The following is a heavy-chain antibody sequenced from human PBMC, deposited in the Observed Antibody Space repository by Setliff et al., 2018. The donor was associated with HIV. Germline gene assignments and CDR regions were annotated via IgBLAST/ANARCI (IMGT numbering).Heavy chain of an antibody. D-gene: IGHD1-1*01. V-gene: IGHV4-34*01. Sequence: SETLSLTCAVYGGSFSGDSWNWIRQPPGKGLEWIGEITHSGGTKYNPSLKSRVTISVDMSKNHFSLSLTSVTAADTAVYYCAMVIGWNDAGDYWGRGTLVTVSS. CDR1: GGSFSGDS. J-gene: IGHJ4*02. CDR3: AMVIGWNDAGDY. CDR2: ITHSGGT.